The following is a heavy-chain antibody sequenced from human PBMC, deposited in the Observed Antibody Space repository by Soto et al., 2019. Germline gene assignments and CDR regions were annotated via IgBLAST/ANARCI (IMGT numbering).Heavy chain of an antibody. V-gene: IGHV4-38-2*02. Sequence: SETLSLTCAVCGYSISTGFNWGWFRQPPGKGLEWIGSIYLSGSTYYNLSLKSRVTISADTSKNQISLKLISVTAADTALYYCARDWGTGFYNFASWGQGTLVTVSS. CDR2: IYLSGST. CDR1: GYSISTGFN. J-gene: IGHJ4*02. CDR3: ARDWGTGFYNFAS. D-gene: IGHD6-19*01.